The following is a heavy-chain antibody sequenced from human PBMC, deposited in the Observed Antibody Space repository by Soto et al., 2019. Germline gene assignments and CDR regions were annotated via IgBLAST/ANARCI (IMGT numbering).Heavy chain of an antibody. J-gene: IGHJ4*02. CDR1: GFTFSSYA. CDR2: ISGSGGST. CDR3: AKVYSSSWYYFDY. D-gene: IGHD6-13*01. Sequence: GGSLRLSCAASGFTFSSYAMSWVRQAPGKGLEWVSAISGSGGSTYYADSVKGRFTISRDNSKNTLYLQMNSLRAEDSSVYYCAKVYSSSWYYFDYWGQGTLVTVSS. V-gene: IGHV3-23*01.